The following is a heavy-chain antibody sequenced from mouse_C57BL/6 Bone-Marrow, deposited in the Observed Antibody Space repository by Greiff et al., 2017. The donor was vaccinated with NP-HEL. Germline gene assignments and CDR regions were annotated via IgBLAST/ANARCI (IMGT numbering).Heavy chain of an antibody. CDR3: TRRWLLDY. Sequence: QVHVKQSGAELVRPGASVTLSCKASGYTFTDYEMHWVKQTPVHGLEWIGAIDPETGGTAYNQKFKGKAILTADKSSSTAYMELRSLTSEDSAVYDCTRRWLLDYGGQGTTLTVSS. J-gene: IGHJ2*01. V-gene: IGHV1-15*01. CDR2: IDPETGGT. D-gene: IGHD2-3*01. CDR1: GYTFTDYE.